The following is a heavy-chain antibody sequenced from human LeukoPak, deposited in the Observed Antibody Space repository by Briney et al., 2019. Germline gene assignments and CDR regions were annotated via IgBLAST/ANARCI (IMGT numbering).Heavy chain of an antibody. CDR2: IWYDGSNK. CDR3: AILHCTNGVCSNHALDY. Sequence: PGTSLRLSCAASGFTFSSYGMHWVRQAPGKGLEWVAVIWYDGSNKYYADSVKGRFTISRDNSKNTLYLQMNSLRAEDTAVYYCAILHCTNGVCSNHALDYWGQGTLVTVSS. D-gene: IGHD2-8*01. V-gene: IGHV3-33*01. J-gene: IGHJ4*02. CDR1: GFTFSSYG.